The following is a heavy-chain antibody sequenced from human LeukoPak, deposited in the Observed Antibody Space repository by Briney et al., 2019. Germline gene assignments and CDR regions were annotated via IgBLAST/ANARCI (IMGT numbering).Heavy chain of an antibody. Sequence: PGGSLRLSCAASGFTFSSYEMNWVRQAPGKGLEWVSYISSSGSTIYYADSVKGRFTISRDNAKNSLYLQMNSLRAEDTAVYYFARELSNGWTYDYRGQGTLVTVSS. CDR3: ARELSNGWTYDY. J-gene: IGHJ4*02. V-gene: IGHV3-48*03. D-gene: IGHD2-2*03. CDR1: GFTFSSYE. CDR2: ISSSGSTI.